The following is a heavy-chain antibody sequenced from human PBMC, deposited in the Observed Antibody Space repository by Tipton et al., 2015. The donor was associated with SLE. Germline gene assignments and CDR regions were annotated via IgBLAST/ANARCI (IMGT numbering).Heavy chain of an antibody. V-gene: IGHV3-30*04. J-gene: IGHJ6*02. Sequence: SLRLSCAASEITFSTYAMHWVRQAPGKGLEWVAVISYDGSNKYYADSVKGRFTISRDNSKNTLYLQMNSLRAEDTAVYYCARGSVGVSAAIGPYYFYGMDVWGQGTTVTVSS. D-gene: IGHD2-2*02. CDR3: ARGSVGVSAAIGPYYFYGMDV. CDR1: EITFSTYA. CDR2: ISYDGSNK.